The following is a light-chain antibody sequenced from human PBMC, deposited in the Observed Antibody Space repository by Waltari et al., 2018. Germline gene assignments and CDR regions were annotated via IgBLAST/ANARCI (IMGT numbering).Light chain of an antibody. CDR3: NSRDSSTNHVV. Sequence: SSELTQDPAVSVALGPTVKITCQGDSLRSYYASWYQQKPGQAPVLVIYGKNNRPSGIPDRFSGSSSGNTASLTITGAQAEDEADYYCNSRDSSTNHVVFGGGTKLTVL. J-gene: IGLJ2*01. V-gene: IGLV3-19*01. CDR1: SLRSYY. CDR2: GKN.